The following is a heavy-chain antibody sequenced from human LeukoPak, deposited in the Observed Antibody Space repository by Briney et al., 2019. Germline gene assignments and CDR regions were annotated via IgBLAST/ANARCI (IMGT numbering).Heavy chain of an antibody. D-gene: IGHD3-9*01. CDR2: ISAYNGNT. Sequence: ASVKVSCKASAYTFTSYGISWVRQAPGQGLEWMGWISAYNGNTNYAQKLQGRVTMTTDTSTSTAYMELRSLRSDDTAVYYCAIDLTVAEFYPWVQGTLVTVSS. V-gene: IGHV1-18*01. J-gene: IGHJ5*02. CDR3: AIDLTVAEFYP. CDR1: AYTFTSYG.